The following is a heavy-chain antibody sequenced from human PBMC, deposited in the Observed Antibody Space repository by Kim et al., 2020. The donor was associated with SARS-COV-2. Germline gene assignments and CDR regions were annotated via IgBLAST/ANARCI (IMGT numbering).Heavy chain of an antibody. CDR2: ISAYNGNT. J-gene: IGHJ6*02. D-gene: IGHD3-10*01. V-gene: IGHV1-18*01. CDR3: ARDTSGITMGYGMDV. CDR1: GYTFTSYG. Sequence: ASVKVSCKASGYTFTSYGISWVRQAPGQGLEWMGWISAYNGNTNYAQKLQGRVTMTTDTSTSTAYMELRSLRSDDTAVYYCARDTSGITMGYGMDVWGQGTTVTVSS.